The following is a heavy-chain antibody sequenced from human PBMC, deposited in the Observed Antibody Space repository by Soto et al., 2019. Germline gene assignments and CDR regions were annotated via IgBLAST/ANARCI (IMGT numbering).Heavy chain of an antibody. CDR2: INHSGST. V-gene: IGHV4-34*01. J-gene: IGHJ6*02. Sequence: SETLSLTCAVYGGSFSGYYWSWIRQPPGKGLEWIGEINHSGSTNYNPSLKSRVTISVDTSKNQFSLKLSPVTAADTAVYYCARGEHGMDVWGQGTTVTVSS. CDR1: GGSFSGYY. CDR3: ARGEHGMDV.